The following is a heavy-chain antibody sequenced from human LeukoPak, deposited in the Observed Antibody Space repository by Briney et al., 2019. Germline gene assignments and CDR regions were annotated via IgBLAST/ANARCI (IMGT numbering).Heavy chain of an antibody. Sequence: GGSLRLSCAASGFTFSSYEMNWVRQAPGKGREGGSYISSSGSTIYYADSVKGRFTTSRDNAKTSLYLQMNSLRAEDTAVYYCAELGITMIGGVWGKGTTVTISS. CDR3: AELGITMIGGV. J-gene: IGHJ6*04. CDR1: GFTFSSYE. D-gene: IGHD3-10*02. V-gene: IGHV3-48*03. CDR2: ISSSGSTI.